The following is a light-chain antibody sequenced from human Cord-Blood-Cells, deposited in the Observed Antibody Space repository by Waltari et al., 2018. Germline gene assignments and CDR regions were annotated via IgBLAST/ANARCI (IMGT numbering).Light chain of an antibody. CDR1: SSDVGSYNL. Sequence: QSALTQPASVSGSPGRSITISCTGTSSDVGSYNLVSWYQQHPGKAPKHMIYEGSKRPSGVSNRFSGSKSGNTASLTISGLQAEYEADYYCCSYAGSSTWVFGGGTKLTVL. V-gene: IGLV2-23*01. CDR3: CSYAGSSTWV. J-gene: IGLJ3*02. CDR2: EGS.